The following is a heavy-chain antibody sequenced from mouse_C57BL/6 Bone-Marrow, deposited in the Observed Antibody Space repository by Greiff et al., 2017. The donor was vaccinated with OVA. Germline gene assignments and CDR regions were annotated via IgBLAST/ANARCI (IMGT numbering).Heavy chain of an antibody. D-gene: IGHD4-1*01. CDR2: FYPRSGIP. J-gene: IGHJ3*01. Sequence: QVQLQQSGAELARPGASVKLSCRASGYTFTGYGISWVKQRTGQGLEWIGEFYPRSGIPYYNEKFKGKATLTADKSSSTAYMELRILTSEDSAVYFCARKLGRRRAWLADWGQGILVTVSA. CDR1: GYTFTGYG. CDR3: ARKLGRRRAWLAD. V-gene: IGHV1-81*01.